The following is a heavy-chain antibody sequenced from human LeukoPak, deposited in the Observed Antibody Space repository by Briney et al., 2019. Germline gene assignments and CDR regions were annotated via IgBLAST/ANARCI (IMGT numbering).Heavy chain of an antibody. D-gene: IGHD1-26*01. Sequence: SETLSLTCTVPGGSISSYYWSWIRQPPGKGLEWIGYIYYSGSNNYNPSLKSRVTISVDTSKNQFSLKLSSVTAADAAVYYCARTVGATYFDYWGQGTLVTVSS. CDR2: IYYSGSN. CDR3: ARTVGATYFDY. J-gene: IGHJ4*02. CDR1: GGSISSYY. V-gene: IGHV4-59*01.